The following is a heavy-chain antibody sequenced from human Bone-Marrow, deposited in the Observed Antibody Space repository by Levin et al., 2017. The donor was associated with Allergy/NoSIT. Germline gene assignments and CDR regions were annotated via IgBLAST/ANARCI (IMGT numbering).Heavy chain of an antibody. Sequence: GGSLRLSCAASGFTFSTYAMHWVRQAPGKGLEWVAALSHDGSKKYYADSVKGRFTISRDNSKNTLYLEVNSLRPEDTAVYYCARGRGYLNLNYWGQGTLVTVSS. CDR1: GFTFSTYA. CDR3: ARGRGYLNLNY. CDR2: LSHDGSKK. V-gene: IGHV3-30*04. D-gene: IGHD3-22*01. J-gene: IGHJ4*02.